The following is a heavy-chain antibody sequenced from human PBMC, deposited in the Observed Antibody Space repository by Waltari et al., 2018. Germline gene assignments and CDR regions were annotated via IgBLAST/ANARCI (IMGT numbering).Heavy chain of an antibody. CDR3: HSMSVVVSFDY. D-gene: IGHD3-22*01. V-gene: IGHV1-2*06. CDR1: GYTFTGYY. CDR2: INPNSGGT. Sequence: QVQLVQSGAEVKKPGASVKVSCKASGYTFTGYYMHWVRQAPGQGLEWMGRINPNSGGTNYAQKFQGRVTITADTSTDTAYMELSSLRSEDTAVYYCHSMSVVVSFDYWGQGTLVTVSS. J-gene: IGHJ4*02.